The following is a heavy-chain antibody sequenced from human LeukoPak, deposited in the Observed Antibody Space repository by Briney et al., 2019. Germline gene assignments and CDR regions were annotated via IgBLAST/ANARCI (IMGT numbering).Heavy chain of an antibody. CDR3: AKASWVSNGDAVL. CDR1: GFTFSNYN. J-gene: IGHJ4*02. D-gene: IGHD1-1*01. Sequence: GGSLRLSCAASGFTFSNYNMSWVRQAPARGLEWVSSLRGDGSTFYADSVKGRFTLSRDESRNTVYFQLNSLRVEDTAVYYCAKASWVSNGDAVLWGQGTLVTVFS. V-gene: IGHV3-23*01. CDR2: LRGDGST.